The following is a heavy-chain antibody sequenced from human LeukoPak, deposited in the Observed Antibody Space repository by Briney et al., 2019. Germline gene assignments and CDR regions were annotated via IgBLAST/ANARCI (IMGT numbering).Heavy chain of an antibody. Sequence: ASVTVSCKASGYTFTSYYMHWVRQAPGQGLEWMGIINPSGGSTSYAQKFQGRVTMTSDTSTSTVYMELSSLRSEDTAVYYCARDRWELSFDPWGQGTLVTVSS. CDR3: ARDRWELSFDP. CDR1: GYTFTSYY. J-gene: IGHJ5*02. V-gene: IGHV1-46*01. CDR2: INPSGGST. D-gene: IGHD1-26*01.